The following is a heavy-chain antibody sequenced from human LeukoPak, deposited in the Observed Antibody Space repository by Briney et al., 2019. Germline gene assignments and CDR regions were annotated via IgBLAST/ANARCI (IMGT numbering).Heavy chain of an antibody. CDR2: IYTSGST. V-gene: IGHV4-61*02. J-gene: IGHJ4*02. CDR1: GGSISSGSYY. Sequence: SQTLSLTCTVPGGSISSGSYYWSWIRQPAGTGLEWIGRIYTSGSTNYNPSLKSRVTISVDTSKNQYSLKLSSVTAADTAVYYCARENSGSYYWLVDYWGQGTLVTVSS. D-gene: IGHD1-26*01. CDR3: ARENSGSYYWLVDY.